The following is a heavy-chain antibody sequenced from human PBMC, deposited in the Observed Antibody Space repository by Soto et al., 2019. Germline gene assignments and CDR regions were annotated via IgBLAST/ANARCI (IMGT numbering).Heavy chain of an antibody. Sequence: EVQLVESGGGLVQPGGSLRLSCAASGFTVSSNYMSWVRQAPGKGLEWVSGIYSGGSTYYADAVKGRFTISRDNSKNTLYLQRNRLRAEDTAVYYCAMGDYRGYYYYYYMDVWGKGTTVTVSS. CDR2: IYSGGST. J-gene: IGHJ6*03. CDR1: GFTVSSNY. CDR3: AMGDYRGYYYYYYMDV. D-gene: IGHD4-17*01. V-gene: IGHV3-66*01.